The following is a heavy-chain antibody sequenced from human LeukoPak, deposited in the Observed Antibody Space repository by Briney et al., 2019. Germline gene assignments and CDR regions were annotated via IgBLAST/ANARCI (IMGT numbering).Heavy chain of an antibody. V-gene: IGHV3-23*01. CDR3: VVAARVDY. CDR2: ISGTGSST. J-gene: IGHJ4*02. CDR1: GFTFSTSA. Sequence: GGSLRLSCAASGFTFSTSAMSWVRQAPGKGLQWVSSISGTGSSTYYADSVKGRFTISRDNSKNTLYLQMNSLRAEDTAVYYCVVAARVDYWGQGTLVTVSS. D-gene: IGHD6-6*01.